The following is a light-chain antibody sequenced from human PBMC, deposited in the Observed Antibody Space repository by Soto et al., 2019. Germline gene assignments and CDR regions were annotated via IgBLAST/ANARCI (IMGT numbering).Light chain of an antibody. CDR3: QRKNGYPIT. CDR2: KAS. CDR1: QSLSSW. J-gene: IGKJ4*01. Sequence: DIQMTQSPSTLSASVGDRVTITCRASQSLSSWLAWYQQKPGKAPKLLIYKASSLESGVPSRFRGSGSGTDFTLTIISLQHDDLATYYCQRKNGYPITFGGGTKVEI. V-gene: IGKV1-5*03.